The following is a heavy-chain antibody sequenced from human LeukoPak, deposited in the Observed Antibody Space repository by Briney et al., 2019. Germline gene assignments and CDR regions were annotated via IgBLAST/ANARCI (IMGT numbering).Heavy chain of an antibody. V-gene: IGHV1-69*06. J-gene: IGHJ4*02. D-gene: IGHD3-10*01. CDR3: ARVLRGGVLLWFGELTV. CDR1: GGTFSSYA. CDR2: IIPIFGTT. Sequence: GASVKVSCKTSGGTFSSYAITWVRQTPGQGLEWMGGIIPIFGTTNYAQKFQDRVTITADKSTSTAYMELSSLRSEDTAVYYCARVLRGGVLLWFGELTVWGQGTLVTVSS.